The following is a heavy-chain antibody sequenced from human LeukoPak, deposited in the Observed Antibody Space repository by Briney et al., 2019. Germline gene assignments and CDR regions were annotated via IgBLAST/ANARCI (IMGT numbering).Heavy chain of an antibody. V-gene: IGHV1-69*04. CDR3: ARGYCSGGSCYSHEPDAFDI. Sequence: GASVKVSCKASGGTFSSYAISWVRQAPGQGLEWMGRIIPILGIANYAQKFQGRVTITADKSASTAYMELSSLRSEDTAVYYCARGYCSGGSCYSHEPDAFDIWGQGTMVTVSS. CDR2: IIPILGIA. J-gene: IGHJ3*02. CDR1: GGTFSSYA. D-gene: IGHD2-15*01.